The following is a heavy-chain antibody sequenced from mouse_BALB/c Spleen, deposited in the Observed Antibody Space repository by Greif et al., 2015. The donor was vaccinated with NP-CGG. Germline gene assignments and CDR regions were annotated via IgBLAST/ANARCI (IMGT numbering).Heavy chain of an antibody. D-gene: IGHD1-1*01. V-gene: IGHV2-6-7*01. Sequence: QVQLKQSGPGLVAPSQSLSITCTVSGFSLTGYGVNWVRQPPGKGLEWLGMIWGDGSTDYNSALKSRLSISKDNSKSQVFLKMYSLQTDDTARYYCARGDYGSSYEWYFDVWGAGTTVTVSS. J-gene: IGHJ1*01. CDR1: GFSLTGYG. CDR2: IWGDGST. CDR3: ARGDYGSSYEWYFDV.